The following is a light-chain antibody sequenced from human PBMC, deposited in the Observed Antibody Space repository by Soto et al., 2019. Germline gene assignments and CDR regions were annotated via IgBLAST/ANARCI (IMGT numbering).Light chain of an antibody. V-gene: IGLV1-40*01. CDR3: QSYDNTLGVV. CDR1: SSNIGAGYD. Sequence: QSVLTQPPSVSGAPGQRVTISCTGSSSNIGAGYDVHWYQKLPGTAPKLLISGNTNRPSGVPDRFSGSKSGTPAALAITGLQAEDEADYYCQSYDNTLGVVFGGGTKLTVL. J-gene: IGLJ2*01. CDR2: GNT.